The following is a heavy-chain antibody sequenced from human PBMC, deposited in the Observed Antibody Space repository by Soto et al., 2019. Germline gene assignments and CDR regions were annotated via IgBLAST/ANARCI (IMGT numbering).Heavy chain of an antibody. D-gene: IGHD3-3*01. V-gene: IGHV3-33*01. CDR1: GFTFSSYG. Sequence: GGSLRLSCAASGFTFSSYGMHWVRQAPGKGLEWVAVIWYDGSNKYYADSVKGRFTISRDNSKNTLYLQMNSLRAEDTAVYYCARDGSITIFGVVGTKSYYYYGMDVWGQGTTVTVSS. CDR3: ARDGSITIFGVVGTKSYYYYGMDV. CDR2: IWYDGSNK. J-gene: IGHJ6*02.